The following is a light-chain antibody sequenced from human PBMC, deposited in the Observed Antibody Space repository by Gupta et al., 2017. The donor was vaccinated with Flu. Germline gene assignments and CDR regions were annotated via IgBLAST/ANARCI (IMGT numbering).Light chain of an antibody. CDR3: SSYTSSNTYV. CDR2: EVS. CDR1: SSDVGGDKY. J-gene: IGLJ1*01. V-gene: IGLV2-14*01. Sequence: QSALTQPASVSGSPGQSITFSCTGSSSDVGGDKYVSWYQQHPGKAPKLMIYEVSNRPSGVSDRFSGSKSGNTASLTVSGLQAEDEADYYCSSYTSSNTYVFGTGTKVTVL.